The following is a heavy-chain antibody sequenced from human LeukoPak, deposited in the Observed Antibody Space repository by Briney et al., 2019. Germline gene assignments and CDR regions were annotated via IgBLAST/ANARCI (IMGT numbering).Heavy chain of an antibody. CDR3: ARAQNCGDDEIWFDP. Sequence: SETLSLTCSVSSDSISSFHWSWIRQPAGKGLEWIGYIYYSGSTNYNPSLKSRVTISVDTSKNQFSLKLSSVTAADTAVYYCARAQNCGDDEIWFDPWGQGTLVTVSS. D-gene: IGHD4-17*01. CDR2: IYYSGST. CDR1: SDSISSFH. J-gene: IGHJ5*02. V-gene: IGHV4-59*01.